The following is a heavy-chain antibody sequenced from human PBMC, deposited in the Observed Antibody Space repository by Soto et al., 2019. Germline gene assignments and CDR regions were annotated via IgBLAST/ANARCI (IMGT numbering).Heavy chain of an antibody. Sequence: GGSLRLSCAASGFTFSRYWMSWIRPAPGKGLEWVANIKQGGSEKYYVDSVKGRFTISRDNAKNSLYLQRNSLRAEDTAVYYCARDAWICAVDIWGQGTMVTVSS. J-gene: IGHJ3*02. CDR3: ARDAWICAVDI. V-gene: IGHV3-7*01. D-gene: IGHD1-1*01. CDR2: IKQGGSEK. CDR1: GFTFSRYW.